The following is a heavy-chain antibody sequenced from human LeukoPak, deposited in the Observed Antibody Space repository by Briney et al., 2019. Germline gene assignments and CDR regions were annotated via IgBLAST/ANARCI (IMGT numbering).Heavy chain of an antibody. Sequence: GGSLRLSCAASGFTFSLYAMHWVRQAPGKGLEWVAVISYDGSNKYYADSVKGRFTISRDNSKNTLYLQMNSLRAEDTAVYYCAKDLDYYDSSAQPFDYWGQGTLVTVSS. V-gene: IGHV3-30*18. CDR2: ISYDGSNK. J-gene: IGHJ4*02. CDR3: AKDLDYYDSSAQPFDY. CDR1: GFTFSLYA. D-gene: IGHD3-22*01.